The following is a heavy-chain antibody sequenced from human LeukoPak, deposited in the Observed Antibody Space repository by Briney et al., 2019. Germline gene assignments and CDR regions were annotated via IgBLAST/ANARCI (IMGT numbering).Heavy chain of an antibody. V-gene: IGHV3-30-3*01. J-gene: IGHJ6*02. CDR2: ISYYGSNK. Sequence: QPGRSLRLSCAASGLTFSSYAMHWVRQAPGKGLEWVAVISYYGSNKYYADSVKGRFTISRDNSKNTLYLQMNSLRAEDTAVYYCARDRGGWKGPYYYYGMDVWGQGTTVTVSS. CDR1: GLTFSSYA. D-gene: IGHD1-1*01. CDR3: ARDRGGWKGPYYYYGMDV.